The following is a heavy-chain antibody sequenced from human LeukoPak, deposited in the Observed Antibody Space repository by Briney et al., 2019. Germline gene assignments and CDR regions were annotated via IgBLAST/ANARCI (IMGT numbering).Heavy chain of an antibody. D-gene: IGHD2-15*01. CDR2: ISYDGSNK. J-gene: IGHJ4*02. CDR1: GFTFSSYG. CDR3: AKGCRYCSGGSCHREVY. Sequence: GGSLRLSCAASGFTFSSYGMHWVRQAPGKGLEWVAVISYDGSNKYYADSVKGRFTISRDNSKNTLYLQMNSLRAEDTAVYYCAKGCRYCSGGSCHREVYWGQGTLVTVSS. V-gene: IGHV3-30*18.